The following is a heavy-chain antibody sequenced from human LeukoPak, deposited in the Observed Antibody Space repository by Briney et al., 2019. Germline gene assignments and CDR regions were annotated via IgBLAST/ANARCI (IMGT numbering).Heavy chain of an antibody. CDR3: ARVFDDVSGDYDSSGYPDY. Sequence: GGSLRLSCAASGFTFSSYAMSWVRQAPGKGLEWVSYISSSGSTIYYADSMKGRFTISRDNAKNSLYLQMNSLRAEDTAVYYCARVFDDVSGDYDSSGYPDYWGQGTLVTVCS. J-gene: IGHJ4*02. D-gene: IGHD3-22*01. V-gene: IGHV3-48*04. CDR1: GFTFSSYA. CDR2: ISSSGSTI.